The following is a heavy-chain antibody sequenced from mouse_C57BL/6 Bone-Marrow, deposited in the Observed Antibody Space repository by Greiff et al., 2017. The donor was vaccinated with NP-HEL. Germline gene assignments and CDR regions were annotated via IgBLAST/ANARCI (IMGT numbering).Heavy chain of an antibody. J-gene: IGHJ3*01. CDR1: GFTFSSYG. V-gene: IGHV5-6*01. Sequence: EVQLVESGGDLVKPGGSLKLSCAASGFTFSSYGMSWVRQTPDKRLEWVATISSGGSYTYYPDSVKGRFTISRDNAKNTLYLQMSSLKSEDTAMYYCARPVYYDYPAWFAYWGQGTLVTVSA. CDR2: ISSGGSYT. D-gene: IGHD2-4*01. CDR3: ARPVYYDYPAWFAY.